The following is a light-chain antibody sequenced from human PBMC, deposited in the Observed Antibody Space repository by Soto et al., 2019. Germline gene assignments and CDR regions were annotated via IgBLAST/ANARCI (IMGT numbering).Light chain of an antibody. CDR1: QSVSTY. J-gene: IGKJ4*01. CDR3: QQRINWPLT. CDR2: DVS. V-gene: IGKV3-11*01. Sequence: EIVLTPSPATLSLSPVERATLSCRASQSVSTYLAWYQQKPGQAPRLLIYDVSKRATGIPARFSGSGSGTDFTLTISSLVPEDFAVYHCQQRINWPLTFGGGTKVDIK.